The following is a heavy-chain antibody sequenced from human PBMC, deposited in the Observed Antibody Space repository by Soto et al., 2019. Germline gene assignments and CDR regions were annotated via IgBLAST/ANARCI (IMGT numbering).Heavy chain of an antibody. D-gene: IGHD2-21*02. CDR2: INPSGGST. Sequence: GASGKVSCKAPGYTFTSYYMHWVRQSPGQGLEWMGIINPSGGSTSYAQKFQGRVTMTRDTSTSTVYMELSSLRSEDTAVYYCARDDQRRRVIQLWLAYCGGDCYSLDPWGQGTLVTVSS. CDR3: ARDDQRRRVIQLWLAYCGGDCYSLDP. V-gene: IGHV1-46*01. J-gene: IGHJ5*02. CDR1: GYTFTSYY.